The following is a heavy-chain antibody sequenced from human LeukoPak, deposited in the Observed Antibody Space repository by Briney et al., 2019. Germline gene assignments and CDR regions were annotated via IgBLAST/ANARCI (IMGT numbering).Heavy chain of an antibody. CDR3: AKDNSAEWLRGSFDY. Sequence: GGSLRLSCATSGFTFTNYAMTWVRQAPGKGLEWVSAISGGGETTHYADSVKGRFTISRDDSKHTLCLQMNSLRAEDTAIYYCAKDNSAEWLRGSFDYWGQGTLVTVSS. CDR1: GFTFTNYA. CDR2: ISGGGETT. J-gene: IGHJ4*02. D-gene: IGHD3-3*01. V-gene: IGHV3-23*01.